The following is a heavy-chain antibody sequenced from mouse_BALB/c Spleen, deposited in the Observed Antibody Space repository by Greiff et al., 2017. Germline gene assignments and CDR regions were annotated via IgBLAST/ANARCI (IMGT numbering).Heavy chain of an antibody. CDR1: GFTFSSYT. D-gene: IGHD1-1*01. CDR2: ISNGGGST. V-gene: IGHV5-12-2*01. Sequence: EVKVIESGGGLVQPGGSLTLSCAASGFTFSSYTMSWVRQTPEKRLEWVAYISNGGGSTYYPDTVKGRFTISRDNAKNTLYLQMSSLKSEDTAMYYCARQGDYYGSSYDYAMDYWGQGTSVTVSS. J-gene: IGHJ4*01. CDR3: ARQGDYYGSSYDYAMDY.